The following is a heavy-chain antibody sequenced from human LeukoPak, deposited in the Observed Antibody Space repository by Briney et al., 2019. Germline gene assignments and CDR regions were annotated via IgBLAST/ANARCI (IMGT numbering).Heavy chain of an antibody. J-gene: IGHJ4*02. CDR2: ISGSGGGT. CDR1: GFTFSSYS. Sequence: PGGSLRLSCAASGFTFSSYSMSWVRQAPGKGLEWVSGISGSGGGTYYAVSVKGRFTISRDNSKNTLYLQMNSLRAEDTAVYYCAKSRARREGSSGSIDYWGQGTLVTVSS. CDR3: AKSRARREGSSGSIDY. V-gene: IGHV3-23*01. D-gene: IGHD3-22*01.